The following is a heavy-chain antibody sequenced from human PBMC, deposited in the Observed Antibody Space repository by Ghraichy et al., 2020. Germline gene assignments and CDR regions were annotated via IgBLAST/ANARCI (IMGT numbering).Heavy chain of an antibody. D-gene: IGHD6-19*01. Sequence: SETLSLTCTVSGGSISSTTYDWVWIRQPPGRGLEWVANIHNNGSTYYNPSLKSRVTISVDTSKNQISLRLKSVTAADTAMYYGARLGRLIAVADTLVVDATFDIWGQGTLVTVSS. V-gene: IGHV4-39*01. CDR3: ARLGRLIAVADTLVVDATFDI. CDR2: IHNNGST. CDR1: GGSISSTTYD. J-gene: IGHJ3*02.